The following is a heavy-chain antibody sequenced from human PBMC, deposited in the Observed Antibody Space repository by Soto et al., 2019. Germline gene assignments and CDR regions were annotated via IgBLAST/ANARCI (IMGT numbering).Heavy chain of an antibody. D-gene: IGHD3-9*01. J-gene: IGHJ4*02. Sequence: QLQLQESGPGLVKPSETLSLTCSVSDDSINSDKYYWGWIRQPPGKVLEWIGSIYYRGNAYYNPSLQTLVTISLDKSKSQFSLKLNSVPAADSAVYFCARLEGLATISYYFDFWGPGALVTVSS. CDR2: IYYRGNA. V-gene: IGHV4-39*01. CDR3: ARLEGLATISYYFDF. CDR1: DDSINSDKYY.